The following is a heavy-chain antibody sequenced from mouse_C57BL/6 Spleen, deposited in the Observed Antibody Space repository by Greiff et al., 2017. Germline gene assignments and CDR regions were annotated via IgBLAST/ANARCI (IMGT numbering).Heavy chain of an antibody. Sequence: EVKLVESGGGLVQPGGSLSLSCAASGFTFTDYYMSWVRQPPGKALEWLGFIRNKANGYTTEYSASVKGRFTISRDNSQSILYLQMNALRAEDSATYYCARLGATTTVVATRWYFDYWGQGTTLTVSS. D-gene: IGHD1-1*01. CDR2: IRNKANGYTT. J-gene: IGHJ2*01. CDR3: ARLGATTTVVATRWYFDY. CDR1: GFTFTDYY. V-gene: IGHV7-3*01.